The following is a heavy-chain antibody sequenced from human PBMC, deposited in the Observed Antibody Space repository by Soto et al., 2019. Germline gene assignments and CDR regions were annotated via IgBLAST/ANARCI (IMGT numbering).Heavy chain of an antibody. CDR3: ARDVCISTSCYNLFDS. V-gene: IGHV1-69*13. CDR2: IIPIFGTA. J-gene: IGHJ5*01. D-gene: IGHD2-2*01. Sequence: SVKVSCKASGGTFSSYAISWVRQAPGQGLEWMGGIIPIFGTANYAQKFQGRVTITADESTSTAYMELSSLRSGDTAVYYCARDVCISTSCYNLFDSWGQGTLVTVSS. CDR1: GGTFSSYA.